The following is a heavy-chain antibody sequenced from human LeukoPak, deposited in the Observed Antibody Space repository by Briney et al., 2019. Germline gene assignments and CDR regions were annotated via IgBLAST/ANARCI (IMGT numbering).Heavy chain of an antibody. Sequence: SETLSLTCTVSGGSISSYYWSWIRQPAGKGLEWVGRIYTSGSTNYNPSLNSRVTMSVDKSKSQFSLKLSSVTAADTAVYYCARLRGNWFDPWGQGTLVTVSS. D-gene: IGHD3-10*01. J-gene: IGHJ5*02. CDR3: ARLRGNWFDP. CDR1: GGSISSYY. CDR2: IYTSGST. V-gene: IGHV4-4*07.